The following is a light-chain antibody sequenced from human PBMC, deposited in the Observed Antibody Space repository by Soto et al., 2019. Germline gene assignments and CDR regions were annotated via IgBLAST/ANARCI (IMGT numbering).Light chain of an antibody. CDR3: QQSYSTPWT. CDR1: QSIGGY. J-gene: IGKJ1*01. Sequence: DIQMTQSPSSLSASVGDRVTITCRASQSIGGYINWYQHKPGKPPNLLIYVASSLQSGVPSRFSGSGSGTDFTLTISSLQPEDFATYTCQQSYSTPWTFGQGTKVEIK. V-gene: IGKV1-39*01. CDR2: VAS.